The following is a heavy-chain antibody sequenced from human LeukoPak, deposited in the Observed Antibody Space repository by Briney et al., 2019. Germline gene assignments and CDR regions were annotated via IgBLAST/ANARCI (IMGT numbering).Heavy chain of an antibody. CDR1: GGSISSSSFY. V-gene: IGHV4-39*02. D-gene: IGHD2-2*01. CDR3: ATEDVVVPTAAQRPLDY. CDR2: IYYSGST. J-gene: IGHJ4*02. Sequence: SETLSLTCTVSGGSISSSSFYWDWIRQPPGKGLEWIGSIYYSGSTYYNLSLKSRVTISVDTSKNQFSLRLSSVTAADTAVYYCATEDVVVPTAAQRPLDYWGQGTLVTVSS.